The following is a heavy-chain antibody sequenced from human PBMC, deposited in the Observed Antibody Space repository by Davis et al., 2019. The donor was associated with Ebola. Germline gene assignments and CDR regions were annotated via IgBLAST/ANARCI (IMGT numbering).Heavy chain of an antibody. CDR1: GGSISSYY. CDR2: IYYSGST. V-gene: IGHV4-59*01. CDR3: ARPLNDYGDYWYFDL. J-gene: IGHJ2*01. D-gene: IGHD4-17*01. Sequence: MPGGSLRLSCTVSGGSISSYYWSWIRQPPGKGLEWIGYIYYSGSTNYNPSLKSRVTISVDTSKNQFSLKLSSVTAADTAVYYCARPLNDYGDYWYFDLWGRGTLVTVSS.